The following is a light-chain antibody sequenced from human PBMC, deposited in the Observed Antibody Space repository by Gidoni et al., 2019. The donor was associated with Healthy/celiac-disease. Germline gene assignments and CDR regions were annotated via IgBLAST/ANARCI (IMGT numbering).Light chain of an antibody. CDR3: QAWDSSSYVV. Sequence: SYELTQPPSVSVSPGQTASIICSGDKLGDKYACWYQQKPGKSPVLVIYQDSKRPSGIPERFSGSNSGNTATLTISGTQAMDEADYYCQAWDSSSYVVFGGGTKLTVL. J-gene: IGLJ2*01. CDR2: QDS. CDR1: KLGDKY. V-gene: IGLV3-1*01.